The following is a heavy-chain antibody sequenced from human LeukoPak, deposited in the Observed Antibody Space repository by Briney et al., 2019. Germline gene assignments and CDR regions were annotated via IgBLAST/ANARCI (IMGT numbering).Heavy chain of an antibody. V-gene: IGHV1-69*04. J-gene: IGHJ6*02. D-gene: IGHD4-17*01. CDR1: GGTFSSYA. Sequence: ASVKVSCKASGGTFSSYAISWVRQAAGQGLEWMGRIIPILGIANYAQKFQGRVTITADKSTSTAYMELSSLRSEDTAVYYCASRGYGALRDYGMDVWGQGTTVTVSS. CDR3: ASRGYGALRDYGMDV. CDR2: IIPILGIA.